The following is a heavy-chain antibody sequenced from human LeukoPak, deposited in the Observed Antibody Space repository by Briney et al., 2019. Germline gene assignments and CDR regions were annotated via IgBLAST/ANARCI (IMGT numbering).Heavy chain of an antibody. CDR3: ARTRGYCSSTSCYYWYFDL. D-gene: IGHD2-2*01. J-gene: IGHJ2*01. CDR2: IYYSGST. Sequence: PSETLSLTCTVSGGSISSYYWSWIRQPPGKGLEWIGYIYYSGSTNYNPSLKSRVTISVDTSKNQFSLELSSVTAADTAVYYCARTRGYCSSTSCYYWYFDLWGRGTLVTVSS. CDR1: GGSISSYY. V-gene: IGHV4-59*01.